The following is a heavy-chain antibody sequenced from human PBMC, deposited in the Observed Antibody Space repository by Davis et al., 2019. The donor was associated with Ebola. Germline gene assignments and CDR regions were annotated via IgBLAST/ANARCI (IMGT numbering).Heavy chain of an antibody. V-gene: IGHV1-18*04. D-gene: IGHD1-1*01. Sequence: ASVKVSCKTSGGTFTNYGITWVRQAPGQGLEWMGWINPHNGNTNYAQNVQGRVIMTTDTATTTAYMEVGGLRSDDTAVYYCARAQFPTTSDHWGQGTLVTVSS. J-gene: IGHJ4*02. CDR1: GGTFTNYG. CDR3: ARAQFPTTSDH. CDR2: INPHNGNT.